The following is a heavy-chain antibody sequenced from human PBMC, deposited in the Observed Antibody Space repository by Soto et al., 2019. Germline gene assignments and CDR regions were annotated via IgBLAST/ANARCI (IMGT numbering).Heavy chain of an antibody. CDR3: ASSSGYYNYFDY. Sequence: SETLSLTCTVSGGSISGSSYYWGWIHQPPGKGLEWIGSIYYSGSTYYNPTLKSRVTISVDTSKNQFSLKLSSVTAADTAVYYCASSSGYYNYFDYWGQGTLVTVSS. V-gene: IGHV4-39*01. CDR2: IYYSGST. D-gene: IGHD3-22*01. J-gene: IGHJ4*02. CDR1: GGSISGSSYY.